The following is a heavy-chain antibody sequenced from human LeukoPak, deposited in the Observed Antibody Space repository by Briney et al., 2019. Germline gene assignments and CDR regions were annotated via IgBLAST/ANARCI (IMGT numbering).Heavy chain of an antibody. CDR2: ISSSSSYI. CDR3: ASGGAWVGATTRDY. CDR1: GFTFSSYS. V-gene: IGHV3-21*01. J-gene: IGHJ4*02. Sequence: PGGSLRLSCAASGFTFSSYSMNWVRQAPGKGLEWVSSISSSSSYIYYADSVKGRFTISRDNAKNSLYLQMNSLRAEDTAVYYCASGGAWVGATTRDYWGQGTLVTVSS. D-gene: IGHD1-26*01.